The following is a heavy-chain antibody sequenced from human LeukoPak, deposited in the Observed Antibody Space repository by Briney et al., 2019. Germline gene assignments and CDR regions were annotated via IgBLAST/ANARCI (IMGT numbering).Heavy chain of an antibody. J-gene: IGHJ4*02. D-gene: IGHD3-22*01. Sequence: ASVKVPCKASGYTFTANYMHWVRQAPGQGLEWMGWLNPNSGGTSYAQRFQGRVTMTRDTSISTAYMELSRLRSDDTAVYYCARANYFDTSGSWNWGQGTLVTVSS. CDR1: GYTFTANY. CDR2: LNPNSGGT. CDR3: ARANYFDTSGSWN. V-gene: IGHV1-2*02.